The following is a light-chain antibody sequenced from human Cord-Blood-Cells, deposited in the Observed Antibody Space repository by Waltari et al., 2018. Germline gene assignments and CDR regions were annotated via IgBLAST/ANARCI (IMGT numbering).Light chain of an antibody. Sequence: EIVMTQSPATLSVSPGESATLSCRASQSVSSNLAWYQQKPGQAPRLLIYGASTRATGIPARFSGSGSGTEVTLTISSLQSEDFAVYYCQQYNNWPLTFGGGTKVEIK. J-gene: IGKJ4*01. V-gene: IGKV3-15*01. CDR1: QSVSSN. CDR3: QQYNNWPLT. CDR2: GAS.